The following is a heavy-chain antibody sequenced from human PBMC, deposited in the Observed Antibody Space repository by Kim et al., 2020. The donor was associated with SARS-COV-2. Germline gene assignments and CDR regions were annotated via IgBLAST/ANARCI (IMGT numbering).Heavy chain of an antibody. Sequence: GGSLRLSCAASGFTFSNAWMSWVRQAPGKGLEWVGRIKSKTDGGTTDYAAPVKGRFTISREDSKNTLYLQMNSLKTGDTAVYYCTPDTNIAVAVWVYYYGMDVWGQGTTVTVSS. CDR2: IKSKTDGGTT. V-gene: IGHV3-15*01. CDR1: GFTFSNAW. J-gene: IGHJ6*02. CDR3: TPDTNIAVAVWVYYYGMDV. D-gene: IGHD6-19*01.